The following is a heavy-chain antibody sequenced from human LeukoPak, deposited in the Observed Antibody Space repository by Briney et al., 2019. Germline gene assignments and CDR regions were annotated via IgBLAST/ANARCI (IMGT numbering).Heavy chain of an antibody. J-gene: IGHJ6*03. CDR1: GFTVSSNY. CDR2: IYSGGST. CDR3: ARVEYSSSSKVYYYYMDV. D-gene: IGHD6-6*01. Sequence: PGGSLRLSCAASGFTVSSNYMSWVRQAPGKGLDWVSIIYSGGSTYYADSVKGRFTISRDNSKNTLYLQINSLRAEDTAVYYCARVEYSSSSKVYYYYMDVRGKGATVTVSS. V-gene: IGHV3-53*01.